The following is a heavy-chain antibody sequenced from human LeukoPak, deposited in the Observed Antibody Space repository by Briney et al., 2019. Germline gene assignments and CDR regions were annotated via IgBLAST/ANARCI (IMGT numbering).Heavy chain of an antibody. D-gene: IGHD2-2*01. V-gene: IGHV3-48*03. Sequence: GSLRLSRVNSRFSFSNYEMNWVRQAPRKRLECLSYISTGGSTIYHADAVKGRFTISRDNANNSLYMQMNSLRPEDTALYYCVRRYCSRTSCTFDYRGEGTLVSVSS. J-gene: IGHJ4*02. CDR3: VRRYCSRTSCTFDY. CDR2: ISTGGSTI. CDR1: RFSFSNYE.